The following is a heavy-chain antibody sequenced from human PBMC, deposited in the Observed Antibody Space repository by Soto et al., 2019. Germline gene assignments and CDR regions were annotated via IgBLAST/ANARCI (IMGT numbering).Heavy chain of an antibody. CDR3: ARGHSSSRDNWFDP. CDR2: IHAGNGNT. D-gene: IGHD6-6*01. Sequence: ASVKVSCKTFGFTFTNYVLFWVRQAPGQRLEWVGWIHAGNGNTESSEKFQGRVTLTTDTSASTAYMELSSLRSEDTAVYYCARGHSSSRDNWFDPWGQGTLVTVSS. J-gene: IGHJ5*02. CDR1: GFTFTNYV. V-gene: IGHV1-3*01.